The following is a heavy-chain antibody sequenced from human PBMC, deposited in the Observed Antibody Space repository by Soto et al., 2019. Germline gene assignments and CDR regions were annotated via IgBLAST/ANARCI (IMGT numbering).Heavy chain of an antibody. CDR3: ARAPVGLDTISYFDY. CDR2: IYNGGST. Sequence: PSDTLSLTCTVSGNSVSSVGFHWAWFCRPPGKGLEWIGYIYNGGSTYYRPSLESRMHTSLDATRNHYSLRLTSVTAADTAVYFCARAPVGLDTISYFDYWGQGKLVTVS. J-gene: IGHJ4*02. D-gene: IGHD3-3*01. V-gene: IGHV4-30-4*02. CDR1: GNSVSSVGFH.